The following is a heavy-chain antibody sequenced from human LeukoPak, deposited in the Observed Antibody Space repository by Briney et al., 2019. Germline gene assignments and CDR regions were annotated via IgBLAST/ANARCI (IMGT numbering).Heavy chain of an antibody. V-gene: IGHV3-15*01. CDR2: IKSKTDGGTT. Sequence: GGSLRLSCAASGFTFSNAWMSWVRQAPGKGLEWVGRIKSKTDGGTTDYAAPVKGRFTISRDDSKNTLYLQMNSLKTEDTAVYYCTTPDNWDYGDYEDDYWGQGTLVTVSS. CDR3: TTPDNWDYGDYEDDY. J-gene: IGHJ4*02. CDR1: GFTFSNAW. D-gene: IGHD4-17*01.